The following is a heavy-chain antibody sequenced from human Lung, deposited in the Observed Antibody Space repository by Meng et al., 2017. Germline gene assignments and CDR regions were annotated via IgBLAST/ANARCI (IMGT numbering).Heavy chain of an antibody. CDR3: ARDADGVIFDH. J-gene: IGHJ4*02. Sequence: GESLKISCAASGFTFSSYNMHWVRQTPGEGLVWVSRINTDASSTTYADSVKGRFTISRDDAKNTVYLQMNSLRAEDTAVYYCARDADGVIFDHWGQGALVTVSS. D-gene: IGHD2/OR15-2a*01. CDR1: GFTFSSYN. CDR2: INTDASST. V-gene: IGHV3-74*03.